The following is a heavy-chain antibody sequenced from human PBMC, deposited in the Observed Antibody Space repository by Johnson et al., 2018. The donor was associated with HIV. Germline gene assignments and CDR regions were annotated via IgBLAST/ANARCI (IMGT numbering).Heavy chain of an antibody. Sequence: VQLVESGGGLVQPGRSLRLSCAASGFTFDDYAMHWVRQAPGKGLEWVSGISWNGGSTGYVDSVKGRFIVSRDNAKNRLYLQMNILGTEDTALYYCARDEDIVVVVDGNHIMGRAFDIWGQGTMVTVSS. CDR3: ARDEDIVVVVDGNHIMGRAFDI. CDR1: GFTFDDYA. V-gene: IGHV3-9*01. CDR2: ISWNGGST. D-gene: IGHD2-15*01. J-gene: IGHJ3*02.